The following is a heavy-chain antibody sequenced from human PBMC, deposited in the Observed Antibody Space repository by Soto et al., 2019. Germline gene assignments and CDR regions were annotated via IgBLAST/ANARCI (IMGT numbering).Heavy chain of an antibody. CDR1: GFIFKMYW. CDR3: TSAPRPTSTRTCDY. CDR2: INNDGTYS. D-gene: IGHD3-16*01. Sequence: GGSLRLSCAAAGFIFKMYWMDWVRQSPGKGLVWISRINNDGTYSDYADSVRGRFTISRDNANDTLYLQMNNLRAEDSGVYYCTSAPRPTSTRTCDYWGPGTLVTVSS. V-gene: IGHV3-74*01. J-gene: IGHJ4*02.